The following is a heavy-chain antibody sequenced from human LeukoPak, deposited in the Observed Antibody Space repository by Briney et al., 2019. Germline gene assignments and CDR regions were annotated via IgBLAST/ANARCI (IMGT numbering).Heavy chain of an antibody. CDR3: ARDDYGDYVSYFLN. J-gene: IGHJ1*01. Sequence: ASVKVSCKPSVSTFTNYDISWVRQSPGQGPEWMGWISAYNGKTNYAQKVQGRVTMTTDTSTSTAYMELRSLRSDDTAVYYCARDDYGDYVSYFLNWGQGTLVIVSS. V-gene: IGHV1-18*01. D-gene: IGHD4-17*01. CDR1: VSTFTNYD. CDR2: ISAYNGKT.